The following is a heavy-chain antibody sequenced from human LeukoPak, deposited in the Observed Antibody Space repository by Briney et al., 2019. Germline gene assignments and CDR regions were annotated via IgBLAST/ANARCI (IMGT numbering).Heavy chain of an antibody. Sequence: GESLQISCKGSGYSFASYWIAWVRHMPGKGLEWMGFIYPGDSDTRYSPSFQGQVTTSADKSISTAYLQWNSLKASDTAIYYCARQWGDCSSTSCYSAYWGQGTLVTVSS. J-gene: IGHJ4*02. D-gene: IGHD2-2*01. V-gene: IGHV5-51*01. CDR3: ARQWGDCSSTSCYSAY. CDR2: IYPGDSDT. CDR1: GYSFASYW.